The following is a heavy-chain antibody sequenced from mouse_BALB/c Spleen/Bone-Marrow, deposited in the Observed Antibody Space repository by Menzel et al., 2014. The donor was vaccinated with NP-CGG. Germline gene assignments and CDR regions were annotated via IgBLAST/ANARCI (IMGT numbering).Heavy chain of an antibody. CDR3: ARRDCYGGSFFAY. J-gene: IGHJ3*01. D-gene: IGHD1-1*01. CDR2: IDPANGNT. V-gene: IGHV14-3*02. Sequence: EVQLQQSGADLVTPGASVKLSCTASGFNIKDTYMHWVKQRPEQGLEWIGRIDPANGNTKYDPKFQGKATITADTSSNTAYLQHSSLTSEDPAVYYYARRDCYGGSFFAYWGQGTLVTVSA. CDR1: GFNIKDTY.